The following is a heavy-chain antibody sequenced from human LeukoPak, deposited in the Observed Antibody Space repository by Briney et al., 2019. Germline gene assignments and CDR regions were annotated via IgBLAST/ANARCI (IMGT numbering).Heavy chain of an antibody. J-gene: IGHJ6*02. V-gene: IGHV1-8*01. CDR2: MNPNSGNT. CDR1: GYTFTSYD. Sequence: ASVRVSCKASGYTFTSYDINWVRQATGQGLEWMGWMNPNSGNTGYARKFQGRVTMTRNTSISTAYMELSSLRSEDTAVYYCARVGYYDILTGYPYYYGMDVWGQGTTVTVSS. CDR3: ARVGYYDILTGYPYYYGMDV. D-gene: IGHD3-9*01.